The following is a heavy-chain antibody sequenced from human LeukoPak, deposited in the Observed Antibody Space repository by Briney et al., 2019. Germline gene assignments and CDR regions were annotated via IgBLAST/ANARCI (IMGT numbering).Heavy chain of an antibody. D-gene: IGHD2-2*01. CDR1: GYTFTSYA. J-gene: IGHJ4*02. V-gene: IGHV1-3*01. Sequence: ASVKVSCKASGYTFTSYAMHWVRQAPGQRLEWMGWINAGNGNTKCSQKFQGRVTITRDTSASTAYMELSSLRSEDTAVYYCARSGGTSSPIDYWGQGTLVTVSS. CDR2: INAGNGNT. CDR3: ARSGGTSSPIDY.